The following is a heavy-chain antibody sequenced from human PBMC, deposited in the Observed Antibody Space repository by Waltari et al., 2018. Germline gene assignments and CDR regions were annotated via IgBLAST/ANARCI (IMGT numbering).Heavy chain of an antibody. CDR2: ISWNSESI. D-gene: IGHD2-21*02. Sequence: EVQLVESGGGLVQPGRSLRLSCAASGFTFHAYARHWVRQAPGKGLEWVAGISWNSESIGYADSVQGRFTISRDNAKNSMFLQIHSLRPEDTALYYCVKDVLSDCGGDCYSEHWGQGTLLTVSS. J-gene: IGHJ4*02. V-gene: IGHV3-9*01. CDR1: GFTFHAYA. CDR3: VKDVLSDCGGDCYSEH.